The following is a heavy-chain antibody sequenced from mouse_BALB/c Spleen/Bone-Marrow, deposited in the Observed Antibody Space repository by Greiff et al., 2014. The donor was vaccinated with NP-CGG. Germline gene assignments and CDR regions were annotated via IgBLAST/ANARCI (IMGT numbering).Heavy chain of an antibody. J-gene: IGHJ2*01. V-gene: IGHV14-3*02. CDR3: AFITTVVEYYFDY. CDR1: GFNIKDTY. D-gene: IGHD1-1*01. CDR2: IDPANGNS. Sequence: VQLQQSGAELVKPGASVKLSCTASGFNIKDTYMHWVKQRPEQGLEWNGRIDPANGNSKYDPKFQGKATITADTSSNTAYLQLSSLTSEDTAVYYCAFITTVVEYYFDYWGQGTTLTVSS.